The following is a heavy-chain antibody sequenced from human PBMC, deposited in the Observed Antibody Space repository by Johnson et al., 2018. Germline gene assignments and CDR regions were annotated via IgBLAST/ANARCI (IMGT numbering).Heavy chain of an antibody. V-gene: IGHV3-23*04. D-gene: IGHD3-22*01. Sequence: QMVESGGGVVQPGRSLSLSCSASVFTFSNYGMHWVRQAPGKGLEWVSAISGSGGSTYYADSVKGRFTISRDNSKNTLYLQMNSLRAEDTAVYYCARSLGLDSSGYYYGSFQHWGQGTLVTVSS. J-gene: IGHJ1*01. CDR1: VFTFSNYG. CDR2: ISGSGGST. CDR3: ARSLGLDSSGYYYGSFQH.